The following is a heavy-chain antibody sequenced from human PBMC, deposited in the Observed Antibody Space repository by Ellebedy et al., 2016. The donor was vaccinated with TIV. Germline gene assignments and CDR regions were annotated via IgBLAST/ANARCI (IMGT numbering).Heavy chain of an antibody. J-gene: IGHJ2*01. CDR2: IYGNLQYAMTT. D-gene: IGHD1-14*01. Sequence: SETLSLTXNVSGGPISPTTYFWAWIRQPPGKSLEWIGSIYGNLQYAMTTYYNPSLKSRVTMSVDASKTQVSLNLSSVTAADTAVYFCARLKQSRDRSHWYFDLWGRGTLVTVSS. CDR3: ARLKQSRDRSHWYFDL. V-gene: IGHV4-39*07. CDR1: GGPISPTTYF.